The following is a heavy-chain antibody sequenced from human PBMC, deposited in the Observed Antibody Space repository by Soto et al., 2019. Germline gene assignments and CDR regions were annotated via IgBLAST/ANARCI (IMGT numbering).Heavy chain of an antibody. J-gene: IGHJ1*01. CDR1: GFTFSSYA. Sequence: GGSLRLSCAASGFTFSSYAMSWVRQAPGKGLEWVSAISGSGGSTYYADSVKGRFTISRDNSKNTLYLQMNSLRAEDTAVYYCAKEPVVVAATRGFVYFQHWGQGTLVTVSS. CDR2: ISGSGGST. D-gene: IGHD2-15*01. V-gene: IGHV3-23*01. CDR3: AKEPVVVAATRGFVYFQH.